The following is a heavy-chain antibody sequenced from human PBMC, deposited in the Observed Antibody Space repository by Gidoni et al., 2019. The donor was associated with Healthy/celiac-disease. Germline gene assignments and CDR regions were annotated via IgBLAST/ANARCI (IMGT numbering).Heavy chain of an antibody. CDR2: IKQDGSEK. Sequence: EVQLVESGGGWVQPGGSLRLSCAASGFTFSSYWMSWVRQAPGKGLEWVANIKQDGSEKYYVDSVKGRFTISRDNAKNSLYLQMNSLRAEDTAVYYCARAEEYDFWSGYYPYGMDVWGQGTTVTVSS. J-gene: IGHJ6*02. CDR1: GFTFSSYW. CDR3: ARAEEYDFWSGYYPYGMDV. V-gene: IGHV3-7*01. D-gene: IGHD3-3*01.